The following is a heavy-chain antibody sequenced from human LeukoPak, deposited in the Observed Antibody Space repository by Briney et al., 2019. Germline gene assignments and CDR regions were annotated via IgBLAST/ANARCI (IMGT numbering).Heavy chain of an antibody. Sequence: GGSLRLSCGFSGFTFSNYAMSWVRQAPGKGLEWISGITDSGRSSYFADSVRGRFTISRDNSKNTLYLQMNSLRAEDTALYFCAKDGGGNCYDPIDYWGQGILVTVSS. CDR3: AKDGGGNCYDPIDY. J-gene: IGHJ4*02. D-gene: IGHD2-21*01. CDR2: ITDSGRSS. V-gene: IGHV3-23*01. CDR1: GFTFSNYA.